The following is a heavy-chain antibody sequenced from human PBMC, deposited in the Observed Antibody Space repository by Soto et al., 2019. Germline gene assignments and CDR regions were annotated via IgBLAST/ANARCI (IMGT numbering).Heavy chain of an antibody. D-gene: IGHD3-3*01. CDR2: INPSGGST. V-gene: IGHV1-46*01. Sequence: GASVKVSFKASGYTFTSYYMHWVRQAPGQGLEWMGIINPSGGSTSYAQKFQGRVTMTRDTSTSTVYMEPSSLRSEDTAVYYCARGRPTISPDPPYYGMDVWGQGTTVTVSS. J-gene: IGHJ6*02. CDR3: ARGRPTISPDPPYYGMDV. CDR1: GYTFTSYY.